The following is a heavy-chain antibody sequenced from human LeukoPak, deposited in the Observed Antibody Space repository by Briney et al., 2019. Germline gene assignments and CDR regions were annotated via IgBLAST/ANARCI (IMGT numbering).Heavy chain of an antibody. V-gene: IGHV3-9*01. Sequence: GGSLRLSGAASGFAFDDYARHWVRQAPGKGLEWVSGISWNSGSIGYADSVKGRFTISRDNAKNSLYLQMNSLRAEDTALYYCAKGGGYSSSWYLYFDYWGQGTLVTVSS. CDR2: ISWNSGSI. J-gene: IGHJ4*02. D-gene: IGHD6-13*01. CDR1: GFAFDDYA. CDR3: AKGGGYSSSWYLYFDY.